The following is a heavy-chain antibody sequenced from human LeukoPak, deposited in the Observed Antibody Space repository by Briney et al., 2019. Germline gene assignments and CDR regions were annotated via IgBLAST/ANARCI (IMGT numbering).Heavy chain of an antibody. V-gene: IGHV1-2*02. CDR3: ARVKAVGSSNWGLLPWMSFEF. CDR2: FNPNNGDT. D-gene: IGHD1-26*01. J-gene: IGHJ4*02. CDR1: GYTFTGYY. Sequence: GASVKVSCKASGYTFTGYYLHWVRQAPGQGLEWMGWFNPNNGDTQYAQKFQGRVTMTRATSINTAYMELSRLRSDDTAIYYCARVKAVGSSNWGLLPWMSFEFWGQGTLVTVSS.